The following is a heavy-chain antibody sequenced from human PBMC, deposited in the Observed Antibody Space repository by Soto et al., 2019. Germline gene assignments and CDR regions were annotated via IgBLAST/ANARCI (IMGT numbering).Heavy chain of an antibody. D-gene: IGHD5-12*01. CDR1: GGSISSYY. J-gene: IGHJ4*02. V-gene: IGHV4-59*01. CDR3: ARGDVNSGYDFVDRFDY. CDR2: IYYSGST. Sequence: ASETLSLSCTVSGGSISSYYWSWIRQPPGKGLEWIGYIYYSGSTNYNPSLKSRVTISVDTSKNQFSLKLSSVTAADTAVYYCARGDVNSGYDFVDRFDYCGQGTLVTVSS.